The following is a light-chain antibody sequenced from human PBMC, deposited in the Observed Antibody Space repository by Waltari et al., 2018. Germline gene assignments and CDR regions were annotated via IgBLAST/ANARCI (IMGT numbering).Light chain of an antibody. CDR3: QHYVSLPAT. J-gene: IGKJ1*01. V-gene: IGKV3-20*01. Sequence: EIVLTQSPGSLSSSPGDRVTLSCRARQSVSRTLAWYQQKPGQAPRLLIFGASNRATGIPDRFSGSGSGTDFSLTISRLEPEDFAVYYCQHYVSLPATFGQGTKVEIK. CDR2: GAS. CDR1: QSVSRT.